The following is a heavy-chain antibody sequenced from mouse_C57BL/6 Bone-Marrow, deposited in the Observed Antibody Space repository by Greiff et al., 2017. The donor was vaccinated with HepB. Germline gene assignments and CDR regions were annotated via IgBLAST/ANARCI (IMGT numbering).Heavy chain of an antibody. CDR2: IYPRSGNT. Sequence: QVQLQQSGAELARPGASVKLSCKASGYTFTSYGISWVKQRTGQGLEWIGEIYPRSGNTYYNEKFKGKATLTADKSSSTAYMELRSLTSEDSAVYFGARCPLLYYYGYFDYWGQGTTLTVSS. D-gene: IGHD1-1*01. CDR1: GYTFTSYG. J-gene: IGHJ2*01. CDR3: ARCPLLYYYGYFDY. V-gene: IGHV1-81*01.